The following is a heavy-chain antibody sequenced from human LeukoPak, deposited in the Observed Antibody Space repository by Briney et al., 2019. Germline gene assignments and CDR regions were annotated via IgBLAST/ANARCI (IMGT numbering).Heavy chain of an antibody. V-gene: IGHV4-34*01. CDR2: INHSGST. Sequence: SETLSLTCAVYGGSFSGYYWSWIRQPPGKGLEWIGEINHSGSTSYNPSLKSRVTISVDTSKNQFSLKLSSVTAADTAVYYCARTSDSSSQYYFDYWGQGTLVTVSS. D-gene: IGHD6-6*01. CDR3: ARTSDSSSQYYFDY. J-gene: IGHJ4*02. CDR1: GGSFSGYY.